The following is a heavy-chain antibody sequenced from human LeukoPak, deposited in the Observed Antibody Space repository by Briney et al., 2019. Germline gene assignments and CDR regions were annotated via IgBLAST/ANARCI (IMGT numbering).Heavy chain of an antibody. D-gene: IGHD1-26*01. V-gene: IGHV3-23*01. CDR2: VRGSDAGT. CDR3: AKNRGGSYYSGSDY. J-gene: IGHJ4*02. Sequence: GGSLRLSCAASGFTFSSYAINWVRQAPGKGLEWVSAVRGSDAGTSYADSVKGRFTISRDNSKNTLYLQMNSLRAEDTAVYYCAKNRGGSYYSGSDYWGQGTPVTVSS. CDR1: GFTFSSYA.